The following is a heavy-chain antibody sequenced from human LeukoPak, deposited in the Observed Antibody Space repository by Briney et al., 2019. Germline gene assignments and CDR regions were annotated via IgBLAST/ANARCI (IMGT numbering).Heavy chain of an antibody. Sequence: SGGSLRLSCAASGFTFSSYAMSWVRQAPGKGLEWVSGTSGSGASTYYADSVKGRFTISRDNSKNTLYLQMNSLRAEDTAVYYCAKHLAARPLYYFDSWGQGTLVTLSS. D-gene: IGHD6-6*01. CDR2: TSGSGAST. CDR3: AKHLAARPLYYFDS. CDR1: GFTFSSYA. V-gene: IGHV3-23*01. J-gene: IGHJ4*02.